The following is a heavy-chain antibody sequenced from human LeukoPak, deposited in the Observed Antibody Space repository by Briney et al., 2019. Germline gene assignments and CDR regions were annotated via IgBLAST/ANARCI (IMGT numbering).Heavy chain of an antibody. CDR3: ARDFPARDWFFDL. J-gene: IGHJ2*01. Sequence: ASVKVSCKASGYTFTSYSMNWVRQAPGQGLEYMGWIYAKTGNPTYTQGFTGRFVFSLDTSVSTPYLQISSLKAEDTAVYYGARDFPARDWFFDLWGRGTLVTVSS. V-gene: IGHV7-4-1*02. CDR2: IYAKTGNP. CDR1: GYTFTSYS.